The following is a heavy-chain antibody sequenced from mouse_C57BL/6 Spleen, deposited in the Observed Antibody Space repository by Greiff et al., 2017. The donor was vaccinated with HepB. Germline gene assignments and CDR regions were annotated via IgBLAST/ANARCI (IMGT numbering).Heavy chain of an antibody. CDR3: TVGDPPGFAY. CDR2: IRLKSDNYAT. Sequence: EVKLVESGGGLVQPGGSMKLSCVASGFTFSNYWMNWVRQSPEKGLEWVAQIRLKSDNYATHYAESVKGRFTISRDDSKSSVYLQMNNLRAEDTGIYYCTVGDPPGFAYWGQGTLVTVSA. V-gene: IGHV6-3*01. J-gene: IGHJ3*01. D-gene: IGHD2-13*01. CDR1: GFTFSNYW.